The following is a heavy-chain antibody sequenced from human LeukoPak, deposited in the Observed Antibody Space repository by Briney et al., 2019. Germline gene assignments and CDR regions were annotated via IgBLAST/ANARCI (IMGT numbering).Heavy chain of an antibody. V-gene: IGHV1-2*02. CDR2: INPNDGDT. CDR3: ARANFLYCSSTTCLFDY. J-gene: IGHJ4*02. D-gene: IGHD2-2*01. CDR1: GYTFTGYY. Sequence: ASVKVSCKASGYTFTGYYMHWVRQAPGQGFEWMGWINPNDGDTNYAQKFQGRVTMTRDTSISTAHMEVSRLRSDDTAVYYCARANFLYCSSTTCLFDYWGQGTLVTVSS.